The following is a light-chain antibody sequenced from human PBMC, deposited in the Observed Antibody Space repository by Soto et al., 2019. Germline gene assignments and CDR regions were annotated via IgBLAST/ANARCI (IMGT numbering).Light chain of an antibody. CDR1: QGINNE. Sequence: AIQMTQSPSSLSASVGDRVTMTCRASQGINNELAWYQQKPGKAPKLLIYAASNLHSGVPSRFSGSGSGTDFALTLSSLQPEEFATYFCLHDYNYPRTFGQGTKVE. J-gene: IGKJ1*01. CDR2: AAS. V-gene: IGKV1-6*01. CDR3: LHDYNYPRT.